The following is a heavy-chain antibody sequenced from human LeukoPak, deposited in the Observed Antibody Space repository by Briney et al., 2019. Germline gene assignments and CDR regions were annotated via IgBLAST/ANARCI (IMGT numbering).Heavy chain of an antibody. D-gene: IGHD4-17*01. CDR1: GFTVSSNS. Sequence: GGSLRLSCTVSGFTVSSNSWSWVRQAPGKGLEWVSFIYSGGNTHYSDSVKGRFTISRDNSKNTLYLQMNSLRAEDTAVYYCARYVSVWVTTLDYWGQGTLVTVSS. CDR3: ARYVSVWVTTLDY. CDR2: IYSGGNT. J-gene: IGHJ4*02. V-gene: IGHV3-53*01.